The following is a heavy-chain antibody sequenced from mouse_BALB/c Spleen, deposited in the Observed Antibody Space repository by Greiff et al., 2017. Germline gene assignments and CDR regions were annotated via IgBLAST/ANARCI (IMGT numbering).Heavy chain of an antibody. D-gene: IGHD1-1*01. CDR3: ARDYYGSSSPDV. J-gene: IGHJ1*01. V-gene: IGHV5-9-4*01. CDR2: ISSGGSYT. CDR1: GFTFSSYA. Sequence: EVQLVESGGGLVKPGGSLKLSCAASGFTFSSYAMSWVRQSPEKRLEWVAEISSGGSYTYYPDTVTGRFTISRDNAKNTLYLEMCSLRSEDTAMYYCARDYYGSSSPDVWGAGTTVTVSS.